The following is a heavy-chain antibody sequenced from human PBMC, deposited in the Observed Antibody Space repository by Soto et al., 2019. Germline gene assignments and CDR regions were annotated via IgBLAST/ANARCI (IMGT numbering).Heavy chain of an antibody. V-gene: IGHV4-39*01. Sequence: SSETLSLTCTVSGGSISSSSYYWGWIRQPPGKGLEWIGSIYYSGSTYYNPSLKSRVTISVDTSKNQFSLKLSSVTAADTAVYYCARSGYSGYGRYYYYYYMDVWGKGTTVTVSS. CDR2: IYYSGST. D-gene: IGHD5-12*01. J-gene: IGHJ6*03. CDR1: GGSISSSSYY. CDR3: ARSGYSGYGRYYYYYYMDV.